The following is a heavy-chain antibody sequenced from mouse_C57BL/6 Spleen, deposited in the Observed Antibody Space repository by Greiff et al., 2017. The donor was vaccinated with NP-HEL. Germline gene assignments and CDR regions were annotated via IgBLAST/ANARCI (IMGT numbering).Heavy chain of an antibody. Sequence: QVQLQQSGAELARPGASVKLSCKASGYTFTSYGISWVKQRTGQGLEWIGEIYPRSGNTYYNEKFKGKATLTADKSSSTAYMELRSLTSEDSAVYFCGSEGFITTVPGAFAYWGQGTLVTVSA. D-gene: IGHD1-1*01. CDR2: IYPRSGNT. V-gene: IGHV1-81*01. CDR1: GYTFTSYG. CDR3: GSEGFITTVPGAFAY. J-gene: IGHJ3*01.